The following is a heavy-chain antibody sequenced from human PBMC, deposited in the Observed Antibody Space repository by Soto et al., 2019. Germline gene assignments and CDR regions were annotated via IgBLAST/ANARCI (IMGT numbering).Heavy chain of an antibody. D-gene: IGHD5-18*01. CDR1: GGSISSGGYS. CDR3: ASSGYSYGHAFFDY. Sequence: QLPLQESGSGLVKPSQTLSLTCAVSGGSISSGGYSWSWIRQPPGKGLEWIGYIYHSGSTYYNPSLKSRVTISVDRSKNQFSLKLSSVTAADTAVYYCASSGYSYGHAFFDYWGQGTLVTVSS. CDR2: IYHSGST. J-gene: IGHJ4*02. V-gene: IGHV4-30-2*01.